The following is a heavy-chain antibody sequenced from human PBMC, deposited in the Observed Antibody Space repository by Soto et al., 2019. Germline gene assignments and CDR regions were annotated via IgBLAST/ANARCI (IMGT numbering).Heavy chain of an antibody. CDR1: RGSISSGNW. CDR3: ARWGGSYNDH. D-gene: IGHD1-26*01. J-gene: IGHJ1*01. Sequence: PSETLSLTCAVSRGSISSGNWWAWVRQPPGRGLEWIGEIYPTGPTNYNPSLKSRVTMSIDKSKNQFSLQLSSVTAADTAVYYCARWGGSYNDHWGQGTLVTVSS. CDR2: IYPTGPT. V-gene: IGHV4-4*02.